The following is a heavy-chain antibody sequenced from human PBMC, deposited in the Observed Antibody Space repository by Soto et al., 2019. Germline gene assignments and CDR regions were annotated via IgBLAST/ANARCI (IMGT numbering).Heavy chain of an antibody. Sequence: GGSLRLSCAASGVTVRSKANSWVRQAPGKGLEWVSVIYSGGSTYYADSVKGRFTISRHNSKNTLYLQMNSLRAEDTAVYYCEPNDYGDSHYWGQGTQVTVSS. CDR2: IYSGGST. J-gene: IGHJ4*02. CDR3: EPNDYGDSHY. D-gene: IGHD4-17*01. CDR1: GVTVRSKA. V-gene: IGHV3-53*04.